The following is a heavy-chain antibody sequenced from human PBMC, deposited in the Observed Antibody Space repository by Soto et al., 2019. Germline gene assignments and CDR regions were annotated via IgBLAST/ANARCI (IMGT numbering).Heavy chain of an antibody. CDR2: VSGDNGHT. J-gene: IGHJ4*02. D-gene: IGHD2-15*01. Sequence: QVQLVQSGAEVKKPGASVKVSCKASGYTFTTHGISWVRQAPGQGLEWMGWVSGDNGHTNYAQSLQGRVTTNTDTATNTDYMELRMLTSDDTAVYYCETDIGYCRSGTCYREWINTWGQGTLVTVSS. V-gene: IGHV1-18*01. CDR3: ETDIGYCRSGTCYREWINT. CDR1: GYTFTTHG.